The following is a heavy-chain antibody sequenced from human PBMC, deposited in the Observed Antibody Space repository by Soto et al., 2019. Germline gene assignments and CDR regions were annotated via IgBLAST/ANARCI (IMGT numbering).Heavy chain of an antibody. Sequence: PGGSLRLSCAASGFTFSSYSMNWVRQAPGKGLEWVSSISSSSSYIYYADSVKGRFTISRDNAKNSLYLQMNSLRAEDMAVYYCAREKDIVVVPAAILYYYYYYYMDVWGKGTTVTVSS. CDR3: AREKDIVVVPAAILYYYYYYYMDV. D-gene: IGHD2-2*02. CDR1: GFTFSSYS. CDR2: ISSSSSYI. J-gene: IGHJ6*03. V-gene: IGHV3-21*01.